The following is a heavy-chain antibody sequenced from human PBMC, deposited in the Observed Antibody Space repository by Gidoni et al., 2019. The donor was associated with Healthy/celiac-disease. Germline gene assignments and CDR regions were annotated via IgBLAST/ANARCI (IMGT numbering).Heavy chain of an antibody. D-gene: IGHD1-26*01. CDR1: GFTVSSNY. CDR2: IYSGGST. J-gene: IGHJ4*02. V-gene: IGHV3-66*01. CDR3: AREWELAYFDY. Sequence: EVQLVESGGGLVQPGGSLRLSCAASGFTVSSNYMSWVCQAPGKGLEWVSVIYSGGSTYYAASVKGRFTISRDNSKNTLYLQMNSLRAEDTAVYYCAREWELAYFDYWGQGTLVTVSS.